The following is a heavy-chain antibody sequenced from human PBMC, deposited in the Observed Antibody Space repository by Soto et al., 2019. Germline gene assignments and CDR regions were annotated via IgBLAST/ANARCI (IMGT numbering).Heavy chain of an antibody. Sequence: PGGSLRLSCAASGFTFSTYAMSWVRQAPGKGLEWVSALSGSGGRTYYTESVKGRFTISRDNSKNTLYLQMKSLRAEDTAVYYSAKERTSSGYFDYWGQGTLVTVSS. CDR3: AKERTSSGYFDY. D-gene: IGHD2-15*01. V-gene: IGHV3-23*01. CDR2: LSGSGGRT. CDR1: GFTFSTYA. J-gene: IGHJ4*02.